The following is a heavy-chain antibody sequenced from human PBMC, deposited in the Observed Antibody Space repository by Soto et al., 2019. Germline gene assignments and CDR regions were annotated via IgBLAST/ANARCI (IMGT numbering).Heavy chain of an antibody. D-gene: IGHD5-18*01. CDR2: INHSGST. V-gene: IGHV4-34*01. J-gene: IGHJ4*02. CDR1: GGSFIVYY. Sequence: PSETRSLTCSVYGGSFIVYYWSWIRQPPGKGLEWIGEINHSGSTNYNPSLKSRVTISVDTSKNQFSLKLSSVTAEDSAFYYCAKDLALGWERGYSYGVCFDYWGQGTLVTVSS. CDR3: AKDLALGWERGYSYGVCFDY.